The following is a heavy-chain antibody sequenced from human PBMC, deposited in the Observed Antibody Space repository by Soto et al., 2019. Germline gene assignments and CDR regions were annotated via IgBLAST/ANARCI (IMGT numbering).Heavy chain of an antibody. J-gene: IGHJ5*02. CDR2: ISGSGGST. CDR1: GFTLSSYA. CDR3: AKDHPSYSGYDWPPSETHWFDP. Sequence: GGSLRLSCAASGFTLSSYAMSWVRQAPGKGLEWVSAISGSGGSTYYADSVKGRFTISRDNSKNTLYLQMNSLRAEDTAVYYCAKDHPSYSGYDWPPSETHWFDPLGQGNLVTVS. V-gene: IGHV3-23*01. D-gene: IGHD5-12*01.